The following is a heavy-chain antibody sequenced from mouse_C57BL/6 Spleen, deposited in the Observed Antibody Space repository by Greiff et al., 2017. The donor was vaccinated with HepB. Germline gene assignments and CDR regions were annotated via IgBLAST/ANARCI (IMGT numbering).Heavy chain of an antibody. CDR1: GYTFTSYW. Sequence: VQLQQPGAELVMPGASVKLSCKASGYTFTSYWMHWVKQRPGQGLEWIGEIDPSDSYTNYNQKFKGKSTLTVDKSSSTAYMQLSSLTSEDSAVYYCARSENYGNYEDAMDYWGQGTSVTVSS. J-gene: IGHJ4*01. D-gene: IGHD2-1*01. CDR2: IDPSDSYT. CDR3: ARSENYGNYEDAMDY. V-gene: IGHV1-69*01.